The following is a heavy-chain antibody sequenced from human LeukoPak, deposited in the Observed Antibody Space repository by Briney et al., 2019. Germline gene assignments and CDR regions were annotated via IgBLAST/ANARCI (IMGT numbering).Heavy chain of an antibody. Sequence: PSETLSLTCAVYGGSFSGYYWSWIRQPPGEGLEWIGEINHSGSTNYNPSLKSRVTISVDTSKNQFSLKLSSVTAADTAVYYCARGRQYYYGSGRPRAPFDYWGQGTLVTVSS. J-gene: IGHJ4*02. CDR2: INHSGST. V-gene: IGHV4-34*01. CDR1: GGSFSGYY. D-gene: IGHD3-10*01. CDR3: ARGRQYYYGSGRPRAPFDY.